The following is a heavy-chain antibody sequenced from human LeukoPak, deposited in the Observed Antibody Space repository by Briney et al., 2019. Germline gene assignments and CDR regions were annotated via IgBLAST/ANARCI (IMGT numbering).Heavy chain of an antibody. CDR1: GFTFSSYA. Sequence: GGSLRVSCAASGFTFSSYAMSWVRQAPGKGLEWVSAISGSGGSTYYADSVKGRFTISRDNSKTTLYLQMNSLRAEDTAVYYCAKNLGVVIISDAFDIWGQGTMVTVSS. V-gene: IGHV3-23*01. CDR3: AKNLGVVIISDAFDI. CDR2: ISGSGGST. J-gene: IGHJ3*02. D-gene: IGHD3-3*01.